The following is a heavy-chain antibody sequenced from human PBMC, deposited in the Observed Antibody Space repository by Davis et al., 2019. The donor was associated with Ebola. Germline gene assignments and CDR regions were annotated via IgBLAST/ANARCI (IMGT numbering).Heavy chain of an antibody. Sequence: PGGSLRLSCAASGFIFDDYSMHWVRQSPGKGLEWVSSISWNSGGIGYADSVKGRFTISRDNPKNSMYLQMNSLRVEDTALYYCAKDTWRGPFDGMDVWGQGTTVTVSS. CDR1: GFIFDDYS. J-gene: IGHJ6*02. D-gene: IGHD3-10*01. CDR2: ISWNSGGI. V-gene: IGHV3-9*01. CDR3: AKDTWRGPFDGMDV.